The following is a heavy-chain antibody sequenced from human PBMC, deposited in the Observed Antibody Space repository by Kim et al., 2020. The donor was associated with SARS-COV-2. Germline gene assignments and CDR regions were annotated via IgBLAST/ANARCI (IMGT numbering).Heavy chain of an antibody. CDR3: ARGGYSGYDWGNAFDI. J-gene: IGHJ3*02. D-gene: IGHD5-12*01. CDR1: GFTFSSYS. Sequence: LSLTCAASGFTFSSYSMNWVRQAPGKGLEWVSSISSSSSYIYYADSAKGRFTISRDNAKNSLYLQMNSLRAEDTAVYYCARGGYSGYDWGNAFDIWG. V-gene: IGHV3-21*01. CDR2: ISSSSSYI.